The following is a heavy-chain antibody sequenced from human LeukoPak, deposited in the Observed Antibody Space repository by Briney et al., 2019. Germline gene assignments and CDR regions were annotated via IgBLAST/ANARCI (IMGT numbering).Heavy chain of an antibody. J-gene: IGHJ4*02. CDR1: GFTFSSYA. CDR2: ISGSGGST. D-gene: IGHD3-22*01. Sequence: GGSLRLSCAASGFTFSSYAMSWVHQAPGKGLEWVSTISGSGGSTYYADSVKGRFTISRDNSKNTLYLQMNSLRAEDTAVYYCAKEGPISGYSLYYFDYWGQGTLVTVSS. CDR3: AKEGPISGYSLYYFDY. V-gene: IGHV3-23*01.